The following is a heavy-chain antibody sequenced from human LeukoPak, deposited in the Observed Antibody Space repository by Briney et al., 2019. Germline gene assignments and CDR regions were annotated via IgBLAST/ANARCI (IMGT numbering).Heavy chain of an antibody. Sequence: PGRSLRLSCAASGFTFSSYAMHWVRQAPGKGLEWVAVISYDGSNKYYADSVKGRITISRDNSKNTLYLQMNSLRAEDTAVYYCARDSVPGWAADYWGQGTLVTVSS. CDR1: GFTFSSYA. CDR2: ISYDGSNK. CDR3: ARDSVPGWAADY. V-gene: IGHV3-30-3*01. D-gene: IGHD2-15*01. J-gene: IGHJ4*02.